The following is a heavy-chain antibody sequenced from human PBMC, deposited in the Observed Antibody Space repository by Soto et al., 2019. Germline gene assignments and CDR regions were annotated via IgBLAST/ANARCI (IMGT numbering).Heavy chain of an antibody. V-gene: IGHV3-23*01. J-gene: IGHJ4*02. Sequence: GGSPRISCTASSFNFTTSAMTWARQAPGKGLEWDASLSGSGDSTYYADAVKGRFTISRDNSRNTPYLDMNSLGSDDTAVYYCATAPTRPPGRAWEYPPYWGQGTLVTVSS. CDR2: LSGSGDST. CDR1: SFNFTTSA. CDR3: ATAPTRPPGRAWEYPPY. D-gene: IGHD1-26*01.